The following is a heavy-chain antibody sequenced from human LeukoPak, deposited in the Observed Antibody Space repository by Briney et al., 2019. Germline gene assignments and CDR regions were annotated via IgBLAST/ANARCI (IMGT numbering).Heavy chain of an antibody. CDR3: ARDRTRGDYYGMDV. D-gene: IGHD2-8*01. Sequence: ASVKVSYKASGYTFTGYYMHWVRQAPGQGLEWMGWINPNCGGTNYAQNFQGRVTMTRDTSISTAYMKLSRLRSDDTAVYYCARDRTRGDYYGMDVWGQGTTVTVSS. V-gene: IGHV1-2*02. CDR2: INPNCGGT. CDR1: GYTFTGYY. J-gene: IGHJ6*02.